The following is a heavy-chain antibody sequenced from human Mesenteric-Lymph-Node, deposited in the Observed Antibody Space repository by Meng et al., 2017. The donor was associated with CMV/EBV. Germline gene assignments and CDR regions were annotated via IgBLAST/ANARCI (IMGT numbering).Heavy chain of an antibody. J-gene: IGHJ3*02. Sequence: GGSLRLSCAASGFTFSDYYMNWVRQAPGKGLEWVSSISSSSTIYYADSVKGRFTTSRDNAKNSLYLQMNSLRAEDTAVYYCAKDWMELSAFDIWGQGTMVTVSS. CDR2: ISSSSTI. D-gene: IGHD1-7*01. CDR3: AKDWMELSAFDI. CDR1: GFTFSDYY. V-gene: IGHV3-69-1*01.